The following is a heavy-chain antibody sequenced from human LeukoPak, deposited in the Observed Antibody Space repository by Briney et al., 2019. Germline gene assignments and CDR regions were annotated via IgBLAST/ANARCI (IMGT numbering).Heavy chain of an antibody. CDR1: GGSISGYY. Sequence: SETLSLTCTVSGGSISGYYWSWIRQPPGKGLEWIGYIYYSGSTNYNPSLKSRVTISVDTSKNQFSLKLSSVTAADTAVYYCARIVVPAAIGGDWFDPWGQGTLVTVSS. CDR3: ARIVVPAAIGGDWFDP. J-gene: IGHJ5*02. D-gene: IGHD2-2*01. V-gene: IGHV4-59*01. CDR2: IYYSGST.